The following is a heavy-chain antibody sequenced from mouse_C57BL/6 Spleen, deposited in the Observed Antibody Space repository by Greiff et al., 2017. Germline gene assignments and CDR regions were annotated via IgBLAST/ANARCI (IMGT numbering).Heavy chain of an antibody. CDR2: IDPSDSYT. D-gene: IGHD1-1*01. V-gene: IGHV1-69*01. J-gene: IGHJ1*03. Sequence: QVQLQQPGAELVMPGASVKLSCKASGYTFTGYWMHWVKQRPGQGLEWIGEIDPSDSYTNYNQKFKGKSTLTVDKSSSTAYMQLSSLTSEDSAVYYCARSEYYYGSTRYFDVWGTGTTVTVSS. CDR1: GYTFTGYW. CDR3: ARSEYYYGSTRYFDV.